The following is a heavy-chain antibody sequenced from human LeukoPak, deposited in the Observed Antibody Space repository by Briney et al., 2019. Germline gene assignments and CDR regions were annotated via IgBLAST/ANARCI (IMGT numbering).Heavy chain of an antibody. CDR2: IRISGDSI. Sequence: GGSLRLSCAVSGFTFTTYSMGWVRQEPGRGLEWISSIRISGDSIYYASSAKGRFTISRDDYKNTLYLQMNGLRDEDTAVYYCARDGISNWGLHYGMDVWGQGPTAIVSS. CDR3: ARDGISNWGLHYGMDV. V-gene: IGHV3-23*01. D-gene: IGHD7-27*01. J-gene: IGHJ6*02. CDR1: GFTFTTYS.